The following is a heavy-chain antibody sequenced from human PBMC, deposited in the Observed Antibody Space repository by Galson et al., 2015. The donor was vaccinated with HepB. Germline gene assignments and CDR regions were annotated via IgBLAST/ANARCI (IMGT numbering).Heavy chain of an antibody. V-gene: IGHV1-69*02. CDR3: ARADGTTPYEYFQH. Sequence: SVKVSCKASGGTFSSYTISWVRQAPGQGPEWMGRIIPILGIANYAQKFQGRVTITADKSTSTAYMELSSLRSEDTAVYYCARADGTTPYEYFQHWGQGTLVTVSS. D-gene: IGHD4-17*01. CDR2: IIPILGIA. J-gene: IGHJ1*01. CDR1: GGTFSSYT.